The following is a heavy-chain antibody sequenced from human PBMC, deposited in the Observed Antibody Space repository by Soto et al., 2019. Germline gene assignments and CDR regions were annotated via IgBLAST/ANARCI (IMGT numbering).Heavy chain of an antibody. V-gene: IGHV3-33*01. CDR3: ARVGGTVTSEY. CDR1: GFPFSSYG. CDR2: IYYDGSKE. D-gene: IGHD4-17*01. J-gene: IGHJ4*02. Sequence: QLQLVESGGGVVQPGRSLRLSCAASGFPFSSYGMHWVRQAPGKGLEWLALIYYDGSKEYYAESVRGRFTISRDNSKNTLYLQMNSLRADDTAVYFCARVGGTVTSEYWGKGTLVTVSS.